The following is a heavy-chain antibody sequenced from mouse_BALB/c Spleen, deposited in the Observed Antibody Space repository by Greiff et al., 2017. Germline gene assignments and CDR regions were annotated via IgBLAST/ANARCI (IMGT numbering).Heavy chain of an antibody. D-gene: IGHD1-2*01. CDR2: INPSNGGT. CDR1: GYTFTSYY. J-gene: IGHJ1*01. CDR3: TNTATGYFDV. Sequence: VQLQQPGAELVKPGASVKLSCKASGYTFTSYYMYWVKQRPGQGLEWIGGINPSNGGTNFNEKFKSKATLTVDKSSSTAYMQLSSLTSEDSAVYYCTNTATGYFDVWGAGTTVTVSS. V-gene: IGHV1S16*01.